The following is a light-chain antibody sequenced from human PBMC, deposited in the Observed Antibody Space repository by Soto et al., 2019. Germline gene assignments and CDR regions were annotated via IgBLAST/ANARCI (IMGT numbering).Light chain of an antibody. Sequence: EIVLTHSPATLSLSPCERATLSFRASQSIRNSLAWYQQKPGQAPRLLIYDASTRATSIPARFSGSGSGTDFTLTISSLEPEDFAVYYCQLLGTFGQGTKVDI. CDR2: DAS. V-gene: IGKV3-11*01. J-gene: IGKJ1*01. CDR3: QLLGT. CDR1: QSIRNS.